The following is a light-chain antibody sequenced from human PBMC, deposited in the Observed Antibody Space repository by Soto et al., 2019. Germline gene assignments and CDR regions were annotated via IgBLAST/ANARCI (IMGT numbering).Light chain of an antibody. J-gene: IGKJ4*01. V-gene: IGKV1-12*01. CDR1: QPLGAW. CDR3: QQADIFQLT. CDR2: ATS. Sequence: DIQMTQFPSSVSASVGDRVTITCRASQPLGAWLAWYQQKPGKAPKLLIYATSTLESGVPSRFSGSGSGTEFTLTISSLQPEDVATYYCQQADIFQLTFGGGTRVEIK.